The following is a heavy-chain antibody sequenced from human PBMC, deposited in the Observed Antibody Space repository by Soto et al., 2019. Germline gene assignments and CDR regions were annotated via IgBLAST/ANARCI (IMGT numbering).Heavy chain of an antibody. CDR2: ISGDGVSS. Sequence: GGSLRLSCAASGFTFSSYAMHWVRQAPGKGLQYVSAISGDGVSSYYANSVKGRFTISRDNSKNTLFLQMGSLTTEDMAVYYCAREKAAFDAFDIWGQGTMVTVSS. CDR3: AREKAAFDAFDI. J-gene: IGHJ3*02. CDR1: GFTFSSYA. D-gene: IGHD2-15*01. V-gene: IGHV3-64*01.